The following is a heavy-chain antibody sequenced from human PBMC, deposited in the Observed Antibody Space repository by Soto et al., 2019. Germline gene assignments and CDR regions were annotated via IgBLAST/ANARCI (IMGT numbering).Heavy chain of an antibody. CDR3: AMRSTGGPYYYMDV. Sequence: ASVKVSCKASGFTFTSYYMHWVRQAPGQGLEWMGIINPSGGTTTYAQNFQDRVTMTRDTSTSTVYMELSSLRSEDTAVYYCAMRSTGGPYYYMDVGGKGTTVPVPS. V-gene: IGHV1-46*03. J-gene: IGHJ6*03. CDR2: INPSGGTT. CDR1: GFTFTSYY. D-gene: IGHD2-2*01.